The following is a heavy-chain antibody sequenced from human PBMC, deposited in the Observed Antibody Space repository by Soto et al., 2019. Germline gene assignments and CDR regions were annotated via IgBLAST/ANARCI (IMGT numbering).Heavy chain of an antibody. J-gene: IGHJ4*02. D-gene: IGHD1-26*01. Sequence: EVQLVDSGGGLVQPGGSLRLSCAASGFIFSNYVMSWVRQDPGKGLEWVSSISDSGGTSYYADSVKGRFTISRDNSKNTLYLQMNSLRAEDTAIYDCAKRPRALLTFDYWGQGTLVTVSS. V-gene: IGHV3-23*04. CDR2: ISDSGGTS. CDR1: GFIFSNYV. CDR3: AKRPRALLTFDY.